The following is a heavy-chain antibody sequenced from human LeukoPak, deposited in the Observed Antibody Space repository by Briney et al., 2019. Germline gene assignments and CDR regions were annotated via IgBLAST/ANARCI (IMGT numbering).Heavy chain of an antibody. CDR1: GYSFTSYW. Sequence: GESLKISCKGSGYSFTSYWIGWVRQMPGKGLEWMGIVYPGDSDTRYSPSFQGQVTISADKSISTAYLQWSSLKASDTAMYYCARPEDSSGYHDAFDIWGQGTMVTVSS. D-gene: IGHD3-22*01. CDR2: VYPGDSDT. V-gene: IGHV5-51*01. CDR3: ARPEDSSGYHDAFDI. J-gene: IGHJ3*02.